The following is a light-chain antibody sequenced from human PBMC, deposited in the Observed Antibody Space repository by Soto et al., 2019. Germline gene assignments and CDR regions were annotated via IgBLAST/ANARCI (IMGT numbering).Light chain of an antibody. V-gene: IGKV1-27*01. CDR2: AAS. Sequence: DIQMTQSPSSLSASVGDRVTITCRASQDISNYLAWYQQKPGKVPKLLIYAASTLQSGVPSRFSGSGSGTDFTLTISSLQPEDVATYYCQKYNSAPPWTFGQGTKVEI. CDR1: QDISNY. J-gene: IGKJ1*01. CDR3: QKYNSAPPWT.